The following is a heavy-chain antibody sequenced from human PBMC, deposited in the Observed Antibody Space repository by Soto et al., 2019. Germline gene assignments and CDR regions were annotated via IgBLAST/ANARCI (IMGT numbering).Heavy chain of an antibody. CDR1: GFSFSGYW. J-gene: IGHJ5*02. Sequence: EVLLVESGGGLVQPGGSLRLSCEASGFSFSGYWMHWVRQAPGKGPVWVARIKGDGSSISYADSVKGRFTISRDNAKSTLYMQMNSLRAEDTAVDYCATDNCRGRGYCVGVTCYSWFDPWGQGTLVTVSS. CDR2: IKGDGSSI. V-gene: IGHV3-74*01. CDR3: ATDNCRGRGYCVGVTCYSWFDP. D-gene: IGHD2-21*01.